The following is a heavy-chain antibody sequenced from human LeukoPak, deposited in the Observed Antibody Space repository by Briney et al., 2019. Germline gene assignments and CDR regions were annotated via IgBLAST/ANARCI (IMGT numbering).Heavy chain of an antibody. CDR1: GFTFSSYA. D-gene: IGHD3-22*01. Sequence: PGGSLRLSCAASGFTFSSYAMHWVRQAPGKGLEWVAVISYDGSNKYYADSVKGRFTISRDNSKNTLYLQMNSLRAEDTAVYYCARDALSGYYHTYYFDYWGQGTLVTVSS. CDR3: ARDALSGYYHTYYFDY. V-gene: IGHV3-30*04. J-gene: IGHJ4*02. CDR2: ISYDGSNK.